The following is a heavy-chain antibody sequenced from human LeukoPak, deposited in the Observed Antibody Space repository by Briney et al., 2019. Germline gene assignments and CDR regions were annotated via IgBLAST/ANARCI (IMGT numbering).Heavy chain of an antibody. CDR3: ARGAGSGSLAYDYGMDV. V-gene: IGHV1-2*02. J-gene: IGHJ6*04. D-gene: IGHD3-10*01. Sequence: ASVKVSCKASGYTFTGYYIHWVRQAPGQGLESMGWINPDSGDTNYEQKFQGRVTITRDTSIGTAYMELSRLRSDDTARYYCARGAGSGSLAYDYGMDVWGEGTTVTVSS. CDR2: INPDSGDT. CDR1: GYTFTGYY.